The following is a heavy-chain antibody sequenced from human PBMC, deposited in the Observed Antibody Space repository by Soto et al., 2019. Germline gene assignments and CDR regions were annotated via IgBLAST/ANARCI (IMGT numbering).Heavy chain of an antibody. CDR3: AIVSPPRGFDP. CDR2: ISGSGGST. V-gene: IGHV3-23*01. Sequence: PGGSLRLSCAASGFTFDDYAMHWVRQAPGKGLEWVSAISGSGGSTYYADSVKGRFTISRDNSKNTLYLQMNSLRAEDTAVYYCAIVSPPRGFDPWGQGTLVTVSS. CDR1: GFTFDDYA. J-gene: IGHJ5*02.